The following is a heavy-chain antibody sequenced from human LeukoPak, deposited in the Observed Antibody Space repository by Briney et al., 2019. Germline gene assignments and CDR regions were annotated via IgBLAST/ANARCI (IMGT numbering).Heavy chain of an antibody. V-gene: IGHV1-69*06. CDR1: GGTFSSYA. D-gene: IGHD6-19*01. CDR2: IIPIFGTA. Sequence: SVKVSCKASGGTFSSYAISWVRQAPGQGLEWMGGIIPIFGTANYAQKFQGRVTITADKSTSTAYMELSSLRSEDTAVYYCARVTYSSGWTGHLLFDYWGQGTLSPSPQ. CDR3: ARVTYSSGWTGHLLFDY. J-gene: IGHJ4*02.